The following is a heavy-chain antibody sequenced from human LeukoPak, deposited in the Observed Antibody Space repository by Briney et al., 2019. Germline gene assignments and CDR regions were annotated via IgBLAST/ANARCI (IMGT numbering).Heavy chain of an antibody. CDR2: VRNDGFNT. Sequence: PGGSLILSCATSGFTFSIYGIHWVRQAPGKGLEWVAFVRNDGFNTYYAGSVKGRFTISRDNSKNTVFLQMNNLRVEDTAVYYCAKDAGGTYSQAIDYWGQGTLVTVSS. V-gene: IGHV3-30*02. CDR3: AKDAGGTYSQAIDY. CDR1: GFTFSIYG. D-gene: IGHD1-26*01. J-gene: IGHJ4*02.